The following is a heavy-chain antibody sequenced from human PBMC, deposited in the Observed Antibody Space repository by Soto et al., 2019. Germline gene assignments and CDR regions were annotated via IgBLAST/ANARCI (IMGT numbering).Heavy chain of an antibody. CDR1: GFTFSSYA. CDR3: AKALMITFGGVIVKYPYYFDY. J-gene: IGHJ4*02. Sequence: GGSLRLSCAASGFTFSSYAMSWVRQAPGKGLEWVSAISGSGGSTYYADSVKGRFTISRDNSKNTLYLQMNSLRAEDTAVYYCAKALMITFGGVIVKYPYYFDYWGQGTLVTVSS. D-gene: IGHD3-16*02. CDR2: ISGSGGST. V-gene: IGHV3-23*01.